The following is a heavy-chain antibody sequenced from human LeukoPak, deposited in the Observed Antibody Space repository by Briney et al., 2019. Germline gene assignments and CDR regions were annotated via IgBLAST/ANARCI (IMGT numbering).Heavy chain of an antibody. J-gene: IGHJ4*02. V-gene: IGHV4-59*01. CDR3: ARVRYGDCFDY. CDR1: GGSISSYY. CDR2: IYYSGST. Sequence: PSETLSLTCTVSGGSISSYYWSWIRQPPGKGLEWIGYIYYSGSTNYNPSLKSRVTISVDTSKNQFYLKLSSVTAADTAVYYCARVRYGDCFDYWGQGTLVTVSS. D-gene: IGHD4-17*01.